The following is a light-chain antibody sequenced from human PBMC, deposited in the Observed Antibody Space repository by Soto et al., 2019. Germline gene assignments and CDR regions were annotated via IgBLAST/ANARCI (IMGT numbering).Light chain of an antibody. CDR1: QTVSRN. J-gene: IGKJ1*01. V-gene: IGKV3-15*01. CDR3: QQYGSLLRT. Sequence: EVVMTQSPATLSVSPGERATLSCRASQTVSRNLAWYQQRPGQAPRLLIYDISNRATGVPARFSGSGSGTDFTLTISRLEPEDFAVYYCQQYGSLLRTFGQGTKVDIK. CDR2: DIS.